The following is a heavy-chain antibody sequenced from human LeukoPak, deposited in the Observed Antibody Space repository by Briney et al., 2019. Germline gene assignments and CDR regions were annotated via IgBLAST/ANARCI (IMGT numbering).Heavy chain of an antibody. CDR3: ARGRWALGDAFDI. Sequence: ASVKVSCNASGYTFTSYDINWVRQATGQGLEWMGWMNPNSGNTGYAQKFQGRVTMTRNTSISTAYMELSSLRSEDTAVYYCARGRWALGDAFDIWGQGTMVTVSS. V-gene: IGHV1-8*01. CDR1: GYTFTSYD. J-gene: IGHJ3*02. CDR2: MNPNSGNT. D-gene: IGHD3-16*01.